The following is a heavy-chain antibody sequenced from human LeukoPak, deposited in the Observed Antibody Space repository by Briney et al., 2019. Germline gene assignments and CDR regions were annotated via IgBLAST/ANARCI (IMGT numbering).Heavy chain of an antibody. V-gene: IGHV1-69*06. J-gene: IGHJ4*02. Sequence: GASVKVSCKASGGTFSSYAISWVRQAPGQGLEWMGGIIPIFGTANYAQKFQGRVTITADKSTSTAYMELSSLRSEDTAVYYCARDRRSGSGSSYWGQGTLVTVSS. CDR3: ARDRRSGSGSSY. CDR2: IIPIFGTA. D-gene: IGHD3-10*01. CDR1: GGTFSSYA.